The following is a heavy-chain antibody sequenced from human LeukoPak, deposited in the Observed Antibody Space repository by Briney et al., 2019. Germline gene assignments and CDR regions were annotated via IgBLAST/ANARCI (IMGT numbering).Heavy chain of an antibody. CDR3: ARPARVGSSSSIDY. D-gene: IGHD6-6*01. V-gene: IGHV4-39*01. Sequence: SETLSLTCTVSGGSISSSSYYWGWIRQPPGKGLEWIGSTYYSGSTYYNPSLKSRVTISVDTSKNQFSLKLSSVTAADTAVYYCARPARVGSSSSIDYWGQGTLVTVSS. CDR2: TYYSGST. J-gene: IGHJ4*02. CDR1: GGSISSSSYY.